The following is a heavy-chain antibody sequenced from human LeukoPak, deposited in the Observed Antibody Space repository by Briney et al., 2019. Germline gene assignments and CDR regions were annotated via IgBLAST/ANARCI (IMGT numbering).Heavy chain of an antibody. CDR1: GFTFGDYA. D-gene: IGHD3-22*01. CDR2: IRSKAYGGTT. Sequence: PGGSLRLSCTASGFTFGDYAMSWVRQAPGKGLEWVGFIRSKAYGGTTEYAASVKGRFTISRDDSKSIAYLQMNSLKTEDTAVYYCTRDAETYYYDSSGYYALDYWGQGTLVTVSS. CDR3: TRDAETYYYDSSGYYALDY. V-gene: IGHV3-49*04. J-gene: IGHJ4*02.